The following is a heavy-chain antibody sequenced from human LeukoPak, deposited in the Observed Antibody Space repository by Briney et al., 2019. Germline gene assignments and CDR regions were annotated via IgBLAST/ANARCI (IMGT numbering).Heavy chain of an antibody. Sequence: SQTLSLTCTVSGGSISSGDYYWSWIRQPPGKGLEWFVYIYYSGSTYYNPSLKSRVTISVDTSKNQFSLKLSSVTAADTAVYYCARRKYYYDSSGPWNWFDPWGQGTLVTVSS. V-gene: IGHV4-30-4*08. J-gene: IGHJ5*02. CDR1: GGSISSGDYY. D-gene: IGHD3-22*01. CDR3: ARRKYYYDSSGPWNWFDP. CDR2: IYYSGST.